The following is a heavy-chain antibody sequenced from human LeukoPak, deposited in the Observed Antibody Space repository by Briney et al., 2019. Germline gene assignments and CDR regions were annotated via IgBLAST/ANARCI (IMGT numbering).Heavy chain of an antibody. D-gene: IGHD3-10*01. J-gene: IGHJ4*02. CDR3: ARRPPRRSGSRSYYFDY. CDR1: GGSFSGYY. Sequence: SETLSLTCAVYGGSFSGYYWSWIRQPPGKGLEWIGEINHSGSTNYYPSLKSRVTISVDTSKNQFSLKLSSVTAADTAVYYCARRPPRRSGSRSYYFDYWGQGTLVTVSS. CDR2: INHSGST. V-gene: IGHV4-34*01.